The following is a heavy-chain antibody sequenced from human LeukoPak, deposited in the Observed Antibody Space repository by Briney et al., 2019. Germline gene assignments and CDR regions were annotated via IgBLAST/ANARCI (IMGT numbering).Heavy chain of an antibody. J-gene: IGHJ4*02. Sequence: SVKVSCKASGGTFSSYAISWVRQAPGQGLEWMGRIIPILGIANYAQKFQGRVSITADKSTSTAYMELSSLRSEDTAVYYCARARPSGSYYGDWGQGTLVTVSS. V-gene: IGHV1-69*04. CDR3: ARARPSGSYYGD. D-gene: IGHD1-26*01. CDR2: IIPILGIA. CDR1: GGTFSSYA.